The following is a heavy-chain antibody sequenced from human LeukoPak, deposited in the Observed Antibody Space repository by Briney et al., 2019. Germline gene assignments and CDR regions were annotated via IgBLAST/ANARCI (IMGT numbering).Heavy chain of an antibody. V-gene: IGHV3-30*04. CDR2: ISYDGSNK. CDR1: GFTFSSYA. CDR3: AGLDYDSSGPDPPLDY. Sequence: PGRSLRLSCAASGFTFSSYAMHWVRQAPGKGLEWVAVISYDGSNKYYADSVKGRFTISRDNSKNTLYLQMNSLRAGDTAVYYCAGLDYDSSGPDPPLDYWGQGTLVTVSS. D-gene: IGHD3-22*01. J-gene: IGHJ4*02.